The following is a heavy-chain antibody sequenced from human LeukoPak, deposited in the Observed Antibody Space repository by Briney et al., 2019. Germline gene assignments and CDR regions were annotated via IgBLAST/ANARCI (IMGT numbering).Heavy chain of an antibody. Sequence: ASVKVSCKASGFTFTSSAMQWVRQARGQRLEWIGWIVVGSGNINYAQKFQERVTITRDMSTSTAYMELSSLRSEDTAVYYCAADPGHYDSSGYYYVFDYWGQGTLVTVSS. D-gene: IGHD3-22*01. CDR1: GFTFTSSA. CDR2: IVVGSGNI. V-gene: IGHV1-58*02. J-gene: IGHJ4*02. CDR3: AADPGHYDSSGYYYVFDY.